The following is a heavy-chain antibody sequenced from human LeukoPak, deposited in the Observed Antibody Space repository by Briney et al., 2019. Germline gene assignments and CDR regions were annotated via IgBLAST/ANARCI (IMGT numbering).Heavy chain of an antibody. V-gene: IGHV1-8*01. CDR3: ARGYCSGGSCYEDDYYYYGMDV. D-gene: IGHD2-15*01. J-gene: IGHJ6*02. Sequence: SVKVSCKASGYTFTSYDINWGRQATGQGLEGMGWMNPNSGNTGYAQKFQGRVTMTRNTSISTAYMELSSLRSEDTAVYYCARGYCSGGSCYEDDYYYYGMDVWGQGTTVTVSS. CDR2: MNPNSGNT. CDR1: GYTFTSYD.